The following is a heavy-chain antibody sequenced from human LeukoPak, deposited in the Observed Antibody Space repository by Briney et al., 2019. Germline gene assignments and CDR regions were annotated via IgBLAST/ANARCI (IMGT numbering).Heavy chain of an antibody. CDR1: GYTFTSYG. J-gene: IGHJ4*02. CDR3: ARALPSIVGATTSDY. CDR2: ISAYNGNT. D-gene: IGHD1-26*01. V-gene: IGHV1-18*01. Sequence: ASVKVSCKASGYTFTSYGISWVRQAPGQGLEWMGWISAYNGNTNYAQKLQGRVTMTTDTSTSTAYMELRSLRSDDTAVYYCARALPSIVGATTSDYWGQGTLSPSPQ.